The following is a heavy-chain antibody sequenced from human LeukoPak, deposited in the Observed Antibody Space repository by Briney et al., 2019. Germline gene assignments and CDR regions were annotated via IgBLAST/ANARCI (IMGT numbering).Heavy chain of an antibody. Sequence: AGGSLRLSCAASGFSFRSYAMNWVRQAPGKGLEWVSSISGSRGTTYYADSVKGRFTISRDNSKNTLYLQVNSLRDEDTAVYYCAKDIESGTIGWFDPWGQGTLVTVSS. CDR1: GFSFRSYA. CDR3: AKDIESGTIGWFDP. CDR2: ISGSRGTT. V-gene: IGHV3-23*01. J-gene: IGHJ5*02. D-gene: IGHD1-7*01.